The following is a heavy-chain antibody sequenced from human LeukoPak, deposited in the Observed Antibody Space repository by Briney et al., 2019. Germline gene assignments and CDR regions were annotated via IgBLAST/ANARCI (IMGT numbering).Heavy chain of an antibody. CDR3: VRRGYKYDY. J-gene: IGHJ3*01. CDR1: GFTFSSFW. V-gene: IGHV3-7*05. D-gene: IGHD5-18*01. Sequence: PGGSLRLSCAASGFTFSSFWMSWVRQAPGKGREWLANIKEDGSEKYYVDSVRGRFTISRDNAKNSLYLQMNSLRAEDTAVYYCVRRGYKYDYWGQGTMVTVSS. CDR2: IKEDGSEK.